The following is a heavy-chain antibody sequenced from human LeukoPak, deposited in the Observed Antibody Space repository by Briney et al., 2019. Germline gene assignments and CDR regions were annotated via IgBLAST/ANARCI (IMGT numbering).Heavy chain of an antibody. V-gene: IGHV3-7*01. CDR2: IEQDGSEK. CDR3: AREWWSGYFDY. CDR1: GFTFSNYW. J-gene: IGHJ4*02. D-gene: IGHD2-15*01. Sequence: GGSLRLSCTVSGFTFSNYWMSWVRQTPGKGLEWVANIEQDGSEKWYVDSVKGRFTISRDNAKNSLYLQMNSLRAKDTAVYYCAREWWSGYFDYWGQGTLVTVSS.